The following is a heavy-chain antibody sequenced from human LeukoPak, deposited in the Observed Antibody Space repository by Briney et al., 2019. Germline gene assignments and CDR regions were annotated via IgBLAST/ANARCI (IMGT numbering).Heavy chain of an antibody. Sequence: SETLSLTCAVSGGSIRSSNWWSWVRQPPGKALEWIGNIFYSGSTYYSPSLKSRVTISLDTSRNQFSLELNSVTAADTAVYYCAKSNGYGLIDIWGQGTMVTVSS. CDR2: IFYSGST. D-gene: IGHD3-22*01. J-gene: IGHJ3*02. V-gene: IGHV4-4*02. CDR1: GGSIRSSNW. CDR3: AKSNGYGLIDI.